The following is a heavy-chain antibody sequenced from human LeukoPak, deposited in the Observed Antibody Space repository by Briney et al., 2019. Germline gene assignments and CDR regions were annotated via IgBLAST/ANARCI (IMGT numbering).Heavy chain of an antibody. V-gene: IGHV3-73*01. CDR2: IRSKANSYAT. Sequence: GGSLRLSCAASGFTFSGSAMHWVRQASGKGLEWVGRIRSKANSYATAYAASVKGRFTISRDDSKNTAYLQMNSLKTEDTAVYYCTTPVASYYYYMDVWGKGTTVTVSS. J-gene: IGHJ6*03. D-gene: IGHD6-19*01. CDR3: TTPVASYYYYMDV. CDR1: GFTFSGSA.